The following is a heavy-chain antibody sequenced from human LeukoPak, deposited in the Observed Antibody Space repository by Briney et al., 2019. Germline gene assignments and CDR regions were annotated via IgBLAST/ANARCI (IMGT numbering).Heavy chain of an antibody. Sequence: PSETLSLTCAVSGGSISSGGYSWSWIRQPPGKGLEWIGYIYYSGSTYYNPSLKSRVTISVDTSKNQFSLKLSSVTAADTAVYYCASSFSGNSNYGVWFDPWGQGTLVTVSS. D-gene: IGHD4-11*01. CDR1: GGSISSGGYS. CDR2: IYYSGST. CDR3: ASSFSGNSNYGVWFDP. V-gene: IGHV4-30-4*07. J-gene: IGHJ5*02.